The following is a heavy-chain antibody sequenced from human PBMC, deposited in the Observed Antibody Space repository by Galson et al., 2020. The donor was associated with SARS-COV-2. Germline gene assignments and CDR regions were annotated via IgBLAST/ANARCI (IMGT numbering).Heavy chain of an antibody. J-gene: IGHJ4*02. V-gene: IGHV4-61*09. CDR3: ARGTMYTAPSDY. CDR2: IYTSGST. CDR1: GGSISSGSYY. Sequence: SGGSISSGSYYWSWIRQPAGKGLEWIGHIYTSGSTNYNPSLKSRVTISVDTSKNQFSLKLNSVTAADTAVYYCARGTMYTAPSDYWGQGTLVTVSS. D-gene: IGHD5-18*01.